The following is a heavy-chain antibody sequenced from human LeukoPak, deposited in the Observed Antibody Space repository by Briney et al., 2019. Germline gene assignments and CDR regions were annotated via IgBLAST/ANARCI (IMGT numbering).Heavy chain of an antibody. CDR2: FSGSGGST. D-gene: IGHD6-13*01. Sequence: PGGTLRLSCAASGFTFSSYAMSWVRQAPGKGLECISGFSGSGGSTYYADSVKGRFTISRDNSKNTLYLQMNSLRAEDTAVYYCARDRGRAAAGDDDAFDIRGQGTMVTVSS. CDR1: GFTFSSYA. V-gene: IGHV3-23*01. J-gene: IGHJ3*02. CDR3: ARDRGRAAAGDDDAFDI.